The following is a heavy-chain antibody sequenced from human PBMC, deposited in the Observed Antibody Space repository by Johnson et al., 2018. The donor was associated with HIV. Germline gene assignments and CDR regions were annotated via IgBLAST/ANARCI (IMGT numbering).Heavy chain of an antibody. CDR2: IGSAGDT. CDR1: GFTFSREN. V-gene: IGHV3-13*01. Sequence: VQLVESGGGVVQPGRSLRLSCAASGFTFSRENMHWVRQATGEGLEWVSAIGSAGDTYYPGSVKGRFTISRENAKNSLYLQMNSLRAGDTAVYYCARGPSVVTLHAFDLWGQGTLVTVSS. D-gene: IGHD4-23*01. CDR3: ARGPSVVTLHAFDL. J-gene: IGHJ3*01.